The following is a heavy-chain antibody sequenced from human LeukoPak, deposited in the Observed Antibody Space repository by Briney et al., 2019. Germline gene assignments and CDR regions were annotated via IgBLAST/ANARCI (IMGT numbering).Heavy chain of an antibody. CDR2: ISGSGGST. D-gene: IGHD2-2*01. Sequence: QSGGSLRLSCAASGFTFSSYAMSWVRQAPGKGLEWVSAISGSGGSTYYADSVKGRFTISRDNSKNTLYLQMNSLRAEDTAVYYCARVDCSSTSCPDAFDIWGQGTMVTVSS. J-gene: IGHJ3*02. CDR1: GFTFSSYA. V-gene: IGHV3-23*01. CDR3: ARVDCSSTSCPDAFDI.